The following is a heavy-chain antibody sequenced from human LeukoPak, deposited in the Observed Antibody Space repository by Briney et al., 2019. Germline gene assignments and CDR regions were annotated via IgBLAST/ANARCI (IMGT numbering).Heavy chain of an antibody. CDR2: ISGSGGCT. D-gene: IGHD3-3*01. CDR3: AFKSGFLEWLLEY. V-gene: IGHV3-23*01. J-gene: IGHJ4*02. Sequence: GGSLRLSCAASGFTFSSYAMSWVRQAPGKGLEWVSSISGSGGCTYYADSLKGRFTISRDNSKNTLYLQLNSLRAEDTAVYYWAFKSGFLEWLLEYWAQGPLVTVSA. CDR1: GFTFSSYA.